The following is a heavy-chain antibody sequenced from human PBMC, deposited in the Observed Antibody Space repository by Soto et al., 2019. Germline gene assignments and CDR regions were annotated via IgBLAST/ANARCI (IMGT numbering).Heavy chain of an antibody. V-gene: IGHV1-69*02. CDR1: GGTFSSYT. CDR3: ARGMQQLVPSDAVDI. Sequence: SVKVSCKASGGTFSSYTISWVRQAPGQGLEWMGRIIPILGIANYAQKFQGRVTITADKSTSTAYMELSSLRSEDTAVYYCARGMQQLVPSDAVDIWGQGTMVTVSS. CDR2: IIPILGIA. D-gene: IGHD6-13*01. J-gene: IGHJ3*02.